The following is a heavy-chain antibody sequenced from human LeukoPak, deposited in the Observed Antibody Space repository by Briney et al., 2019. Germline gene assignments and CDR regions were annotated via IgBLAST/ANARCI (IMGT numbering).Heavy chain of an antibody. J-gene: IGHJ4*02. Sequence: GASVKVSCKASGYTFTSYYMHWVRQAPGQGLEWMGIINPSGGSTSYAQKFQGRVTMTRDTSTSTVYMELSSLRSEDTAVYYCPRDHSRYDVDYRGQGTLVTVSS. V-gene: IGHV1-46*01. CDR2: INPSGGST. CDR3: PRDHSRYDVDY. CDR1: GYTFTSYY. D-gene: IGHD5-12*01.